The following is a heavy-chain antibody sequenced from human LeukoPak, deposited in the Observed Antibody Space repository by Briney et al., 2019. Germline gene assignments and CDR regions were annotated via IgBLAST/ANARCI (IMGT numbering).Heavy chain of an antibody. CDR3: ARSSAGGPV. CDR2: INPNSGPT. Sequence: GASVKVSFTPAVYTSTVYDMDWVRQAPGQGLVWIAWINPNSGPTNCAQTFDGRVTMTSNTSISSAYMQLSRLTSDDTAVYYCARSSAGGPVWGQGALVIVSS. V-gene: IGHV1-2*02. CDR1: VYTSTVYD. J-gene: IGHJ4*02. D-gene: IGHD2-15*01.